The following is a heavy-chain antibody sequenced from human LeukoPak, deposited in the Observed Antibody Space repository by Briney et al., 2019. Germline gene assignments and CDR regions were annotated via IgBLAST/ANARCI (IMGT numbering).Heavy chain of an antibody. CDR2: IYYSGST. J-gene: IGHJ4*02. CDR3: ARNRGYSSSWYDY. D-gene: IGHD6-13*01. CDR1: GGSIGSYY. V-gene: IGHV4-59*01. Sequence: SETLSLTCTVSGGSIGSYYWSWIRQPPGKGLEWIGYIYYSGSTNYNPSLKSRVTISVDTSKNQFSLKLSSVTAADTAVYYCARNRGYSSSWYDYWGQGTLVTVSS.